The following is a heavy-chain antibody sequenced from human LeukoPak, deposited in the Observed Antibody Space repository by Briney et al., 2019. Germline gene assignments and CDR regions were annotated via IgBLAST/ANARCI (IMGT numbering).Heavy chain of an antibody. Sequence: SETLSLTCAVSGYSISSGYYWGWIRQPPGEGLEWIGSIYHSGSTYYNPSLKSRVTISVDTSKNQFSLKLSSVTAADTAVYYCARRSGGRFDYSGQGTLVTVSP. CDR2: IYHSGST. CDR1: GYSISSGYY. J-gene: IGHJ4*02. V-gene: IGHV4-38-2*01. CDR3: ARRSGGRFDY. D-gene: IGHD3-16*01.